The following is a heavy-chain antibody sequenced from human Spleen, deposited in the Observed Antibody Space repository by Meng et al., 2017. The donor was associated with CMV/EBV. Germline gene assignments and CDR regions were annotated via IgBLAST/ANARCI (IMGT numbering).Heavy chain of an antibody. Sequence: ASVKVSCKASGYTFTSYGISWVRQAPGQGLEWMGWISAYNGNTNYAQKLQGRVTMTTDTSTSTAYMELRSLNSDDTAVYYCARDYYKSSDYWFDTFDIWGQGTMVTVSS. CDR3: ARDYYKSSDYWFDTFDI. D-gene: IGHD3-22*01. V-gene: IGHV1-18*01. CDR1: GYTFTSYG. CDR2: ISAYNGNT. J-gene: IGHJ3*02.